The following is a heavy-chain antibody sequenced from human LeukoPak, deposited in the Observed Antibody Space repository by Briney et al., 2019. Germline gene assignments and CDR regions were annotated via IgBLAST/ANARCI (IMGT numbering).Heavy chain of an antibody. J-gene: IGHJ6*03. CDR2: INPNSGGT. D-gene: IGHD6-19*01. CDR1: GYTFTGYC. CDR3: ARSTSDSSGWYGPYYYYMDV. Sequence: GASGKVSCKASGYTFTGYCMHWVRQAPGQGLEWMGWINPNSGGTNYAQKFQGRVTMTRDTSISTAYMELSRLRSDDTAVYYCARSTSDSSGWYGPYYYYMDVWGEGTTVTVSS. V-gene: IGHV1-2*02.